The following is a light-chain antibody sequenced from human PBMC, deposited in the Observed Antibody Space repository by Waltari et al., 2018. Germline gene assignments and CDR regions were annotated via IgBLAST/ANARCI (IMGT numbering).Light chain of an antibody. Sequence: DVVMTQSPPSLPVSLGQPASISCRSSQSLVHTDGHTYLNWFQQRPGQSPRRLIYKVSNRDSGVPDRFSGSGSDTAFTLKISRVEAEDVGIYYCMQATNWPLTFGQGTKVEIQ. CDR1: QSLVHTDGHTY. V-gene: IGKV2-30*02. CDR3: MQATNWPLT. CDR2: KVS. J-gene: IGKJ1*01.